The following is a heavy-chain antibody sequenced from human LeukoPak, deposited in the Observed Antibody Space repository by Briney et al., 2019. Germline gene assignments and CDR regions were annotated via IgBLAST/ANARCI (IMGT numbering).Heavy chain of an antibody. D-gene: IGHD4-17*01. CDR3: ARAIGDFGRYGVDV. Sequence: PGGSLRLSCAASGFTFSSYEMKWVRQAPGKGLQWVSYISSSGSTIYYADSVKGRFTIFRDNAKNSLYLQMNSLRVEDTAVYYCARAIGDFGRYGVDVWGQGTTITVFS. V-gene: IGHV3-48*03. CDR2: ISSSGSTI. CDR1: GFTFSSYE. J-gene: IGHJ6*02.